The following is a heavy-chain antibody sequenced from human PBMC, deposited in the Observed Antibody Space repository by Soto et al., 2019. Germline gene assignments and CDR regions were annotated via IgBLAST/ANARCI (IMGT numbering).Heavy chain of an antibody. J-gene: IGHJ6*02. CDR3: AKDPRLVGATGYYYGMDV. Sequence: EVQLLESGGGLVQPGGSLRISCAASGFTFSSYAMSWVRQAPGKGLEWVSAISGSGGSTYYADSVKGRFTISRDNYKNTLYLQMNGQRADETAVYYCAKDPRLVGATGYYYGMDVWGQGTTVPVSS. CDR1: GFTFSSYA. V-gene: IGHV3-23*01. CDR2: ISGSGGST. D-gene: IGHD1-26*01.